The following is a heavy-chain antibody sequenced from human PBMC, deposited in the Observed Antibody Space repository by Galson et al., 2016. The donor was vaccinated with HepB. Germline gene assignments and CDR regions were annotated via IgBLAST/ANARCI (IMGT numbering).Heavy chain of an antibody. CDR3: AAQGGTSFDY. CDR1: GFSFTSYW. J-gene: IGHJ4*02. CDR2: IYPGNSHT. D-gene: IGHD2-2*01. V-gene: IGHV5-51*01. Sequence: QSGAEVKKPGESLKISCKGSGFSFTSYWIGWVRQMPGKGLELMGIIYPGNSHTIYSPTFQGQVTISADKSITTAYLQWNTLRASDTAMYYCAAQGGTSFDYWGQGTLVTVSS.